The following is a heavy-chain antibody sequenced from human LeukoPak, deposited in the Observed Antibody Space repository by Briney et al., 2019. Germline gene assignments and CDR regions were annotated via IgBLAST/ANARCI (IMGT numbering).Heavy chain of an antibody. D-gene: IGHD3-10*01. CDR3: ARLYGSGSSLYFDY. CDR1: GGSINSYS. J-gene: IGHJ4*02. V-gene: IGHV4-59*01. Sequence: SETLSLTCTVSGGSINSYSWSWIRQPPGKGLEWIGYIYYSGSTNYNPSLKSRVTISVDTSKNQFSLKLSSVTAADTAVYYCARLYGSGSSLYFDYWGQGTLVTVSS. CDR2: IYYSGST.